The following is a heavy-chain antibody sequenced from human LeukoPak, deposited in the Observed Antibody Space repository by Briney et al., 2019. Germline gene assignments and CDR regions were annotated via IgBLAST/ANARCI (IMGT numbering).Heavy chain of an antibody. CDR2: ISYDGSTK. Sequence: GGSLRLSCAASGFTFSSYGIHWVRQAPGKGLEWVAFISYDGSTKYYADSVEGRFTISRDNSKNTLYVQMNSMRAEDTAVYYCAKDERWRRSDFHGGFDYWGQGALVTVSS. J-gene: IGHJ4*02. CDR1: GFTFSSYG. CDR3: AKDERWRRSDFHGGFDY. V-gene: IGHV3-30*18. D-gene: IGHD2-21*02.